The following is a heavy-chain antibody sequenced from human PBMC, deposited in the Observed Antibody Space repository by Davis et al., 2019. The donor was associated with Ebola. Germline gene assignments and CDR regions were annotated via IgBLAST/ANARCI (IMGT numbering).Heavy chain of an antibody. CDR1: GFTFSSYG. CDR3: ARGDYGDCIWGYGMDV. J-gene: IGHJ6*02. Sequence: GESLKISCAASGFTFSSYGMHWVRQAPGKGLEWVAAIWYDGSNKYYADSVKGRFNISRDNSKNTRYWQMNSLRAEDTAVYYCARGDYGDCIWGYGMDVWGQGTTVTVSS. V-gene: IGHV3-33*01. CDR2: IWYDGSNK. D-gene: IGHD4-17*01.